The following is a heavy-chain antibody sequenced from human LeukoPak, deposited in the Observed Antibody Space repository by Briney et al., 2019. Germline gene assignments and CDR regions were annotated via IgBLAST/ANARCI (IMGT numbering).Heavy chain of an antibody. D-gene: IGHD3-9*01. CDR3: ARDIRYPKAYYFDY. Sequence: GESLHISCKGFGYRFTSYWIGWVRQMPGKGLEWMGIFYPGDSDTRYSPSFQGQVTISADKSISTAYLQWSSLKASDTAMYYCARDIRYPKAYYFDYWGQGTLVTVSS. J-gene: IGHJ4*02. V-gene: IGHV5-51*01. CDR1: GYRFTSYW. CDR2: FYPGDSDT.